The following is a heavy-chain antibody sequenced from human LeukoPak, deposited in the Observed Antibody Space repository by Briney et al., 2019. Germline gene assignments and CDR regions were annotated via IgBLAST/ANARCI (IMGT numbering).Heavy chain of an antibody. CDR3: ARDLLRVVPAARWGWFDP. D-gene: IGHD2-2*01. CDR2: ISSSSSYI. J-gene: IGHJ5*02. Sequence: GGSLRLSCAASGFTFSSYSMNWVRQAPGKGLEWVSSISSSSSYIYYADSVKGRSTISRDNAKNSLYLQMNSLRAEDTAVYYCARDLLRVVPAARWGWFDPWGQGTLVTVSS. V-gene: IGHV3-21*01. CDR1: GFTFSSYS.